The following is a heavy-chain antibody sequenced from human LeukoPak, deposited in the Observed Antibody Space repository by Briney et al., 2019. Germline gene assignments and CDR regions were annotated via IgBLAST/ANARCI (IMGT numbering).Heavy chain of an antibody. CDR2: IKQGGSEK. Sequence: GGTLRLSCAASGFIFNNYWMSWVRQAPGKGLEWVANIKQGGSEKYYVDSVKGRFTISRDSAKNMLYLQMNSLRAEDTAVYYCARDEGPLNWVFDYWGQGTLVTVSS. CDR1: GFIFNNYW. CDR3: ARDEGPLNWVFDY. V-gene: IGHV3-7*01. J-gene: IGHJ4*02. D-gene: IGHD7-27*01.